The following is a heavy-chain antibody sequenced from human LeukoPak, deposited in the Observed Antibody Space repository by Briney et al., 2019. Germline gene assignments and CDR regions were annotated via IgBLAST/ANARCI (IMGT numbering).Heavy chain of an antibody. CDR1: GFTFSNAW. J-gene: IGHJ4*02. CDR2: IGGSGGST. D-gene: IGHD3-10*01. CDR3: AKDRPAMVRGVRTYYFDY. Sequence: PGGSLRLSCAASGFTFSNAWMSWVRQPPGKGLEWVSAIGGSGGSTYYADSVKGRFTISRDNSKNTLYLQMNSLRAEDTAVYYCAKDRPAMVRGVRTYYFDYWGQGTLVTVSS. V-gene: IGHV3-23*01.